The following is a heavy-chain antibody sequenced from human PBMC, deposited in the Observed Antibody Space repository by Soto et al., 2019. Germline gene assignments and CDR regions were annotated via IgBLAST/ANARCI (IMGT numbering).Heavy chain of an antibody. CDR3: ARCGADCSLDY. D-gene: IGHD2-21*02. CDR2: IWYDGSNK. J-gene: IGHJ4*02. CDR1: GFTFSKYG. V-gene: IGHV3-33*01. Sequence: VQLVESGGGVVQPGRSLRLSCEGYGFTFSKYGIHWVRQAPGKGLEWVALIWYDGSNKYYADSVKGRFTVSRDNSKDTVLLQMNSLRAEDTSVYYCARCGADCSLDYWGQGILVTASS.